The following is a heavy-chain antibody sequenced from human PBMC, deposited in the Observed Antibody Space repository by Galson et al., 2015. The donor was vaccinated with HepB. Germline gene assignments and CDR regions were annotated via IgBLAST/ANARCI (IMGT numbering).Heavy chain of an antibody. CDR2: IIPILGIA. CDR3: ARDAPMTTVSYAFDI. CDR1: GGTFSSYA. J-gene: IGHJ3*02. V-gene: IGHV1-69*04. Sequence: SVKVSCKASGGTFSSYAISWVRQAPGQGLEWMGRIIPILGIANYAQKFQGRVTITADKSTSTAYMELSSLRSEDTAVYYCARDAPMTTVSYAFDIWGQGTMATVSS. D-gene: IGHD4-17*01.